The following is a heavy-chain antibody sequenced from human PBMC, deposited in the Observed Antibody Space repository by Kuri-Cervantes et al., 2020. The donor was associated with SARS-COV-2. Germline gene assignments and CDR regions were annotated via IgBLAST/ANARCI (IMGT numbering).Heavy chain of an antibody. V-gene: IGHV1-69*13. CDR2: IIPIFGTA. Sequence: SVKVSCKASGYTFTSYGISWVRQAPGQGLEWMGGIIPIFGTANYAQKPQGRVTITADESTSTAYMELSSLRSEDTAVYYCARDPTYYDFWSGYSRGNWFDPWGQGTLVTVSS. J-gene: IGHJ5*02. CDR1: GYTFTSYG. D-gene: IGHD3-3*01. CDR3: ARDPTYYDFWSGYSRGNWFDP.